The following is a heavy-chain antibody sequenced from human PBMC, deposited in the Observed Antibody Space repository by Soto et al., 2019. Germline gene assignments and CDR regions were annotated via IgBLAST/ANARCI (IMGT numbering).Heavy chain of an antibody. D-gene: IGHD1-26*01. Sequence: QVPLVQSGAEVKKSGASVKVSCKASGYTFTGYYIHWVRQAPGQGPEWMGEISPNSGGTKYAQRFQGRVTMTRDTSITTVYIELSNLSPDDTAVYYCGKGRSGDVGVFYWGQGTLGTVYS. CDR3: GKGRSGDVGVFY. CDR2: ISPNSGGT. CDR1: GYTFTGYY. V-gene: IGHV1-2*02. J-gene: IGHJ4*02.